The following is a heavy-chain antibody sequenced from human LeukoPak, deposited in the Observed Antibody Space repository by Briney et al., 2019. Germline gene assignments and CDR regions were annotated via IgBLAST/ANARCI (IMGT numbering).Heavy chain of an antibody. J-gene: IGHJ4*02. V-gene: IGHV4-59*02. CDR1: GASVRGYY. CDR3: ARGYGSGSYNNFNQ. D-gene: IGHD3-10*01. CDR2: IHYTGNT. Sequence: SETLSLTCTVSGASVRGYYWSWIRQPPGKGLEWIGYIHYTGNTDYNPSLTSRVTMSVDTSKNQFSLMLTSVTAADTAVYYCARGYGSGSYNNFNQWGQGLLVAVSS.